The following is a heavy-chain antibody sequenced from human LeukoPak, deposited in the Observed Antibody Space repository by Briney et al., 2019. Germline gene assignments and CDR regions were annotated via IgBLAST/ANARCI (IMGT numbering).Heavy chain of an antibody. Sequence: SETLSLTCTVSGGSISSYYWSWIRQPPGKGLEWIGYIYYSGSTYYNPSLKSRVTISVDTSKDQFSLKLSSVTAADTAVYYCARANIVVYDAFDIWGQGTMVTVSS. V-gene: IGHV4-30-4*01. CDR1: GGSISSYY. J-gene: IGHJ3*02. D-gene: IGHD5-12*01. CDR2: IYYSGST. CDR3: ARANIVVYDAFDI.